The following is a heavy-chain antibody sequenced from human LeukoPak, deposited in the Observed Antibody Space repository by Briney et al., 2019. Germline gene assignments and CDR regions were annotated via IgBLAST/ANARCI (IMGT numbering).Heavy chain of an antibody. CDR3: ARRGYDSSGYYYAY. Sequence: SETLSLTCTVSGGSTSSYYWGWIRQPPGKGLEWIGSIYYSGSTYYNPSLKSRVTISVDTSKNQFSLKLSSVTAADTAVYYCARRGYDSSGYYYAYWGQGTLVTVSS. CDR1: GGSTSSYY. CDR2: IYYSGST. D-gene: IGHD3-22*01. V-gene: IGHV4-39*01. J-gene: IGHJ4*02.